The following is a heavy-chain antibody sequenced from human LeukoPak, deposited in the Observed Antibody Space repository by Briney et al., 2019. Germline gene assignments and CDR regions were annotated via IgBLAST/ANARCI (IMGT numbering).Heavy chain of an antibody. Sequence: SVKVSCKASGGTFSSYAISWVRQAPGQGLEWMGRIIPILGIANYAQKFQGRVTITADKSTSTAYMELSSLRSEDTAVYYCARDLWFGELLEPLSYWGQGTLVTVSS. CDR2: IIPILGIA. CDR1: GGTFSSYA. V-gene: IGHV1-69*04. J-gene: IGHJ4*02. D-gene: IGHD3-10*01. CDR3: ARDLWFGELLEPLSY.